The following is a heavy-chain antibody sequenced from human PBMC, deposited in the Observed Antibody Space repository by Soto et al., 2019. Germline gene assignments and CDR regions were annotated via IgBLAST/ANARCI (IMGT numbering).Heavy chain of an antibody. CDR3: AKDSNKYSSSLRGRYFDY. Sequence: EVQLLESGGGLVQRGGSLRLSCAASGFPFSSYVMAWVRQAPGKGLEWVSGISGGGSNTFYADSVKGRFTISRDNSKNTLLLQMNSPGAEDTAVYYCAKDSNKYSSSLRGRYFDYWGQGIGFTVSS. V-gene: IGHV3-23*01. D-gene: IGHD4-4*01. CDR2: ISGGGSNT. J-gene: IGHJ4*02. CDR1: GFPFSSYV.